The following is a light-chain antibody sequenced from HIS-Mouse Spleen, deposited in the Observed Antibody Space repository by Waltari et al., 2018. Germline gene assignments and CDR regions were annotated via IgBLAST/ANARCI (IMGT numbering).Light chain of an antibody. Sequence: QSVLTQPPSASGTPGQTVPSSCSGSSSNIGRNYVFWYQQLPGTAPKLLMFRNNQRPSGVPDRFSGSKSGTSASLAISGLRSEDEADYYCAAWDESLSGSYWVFGGGTKLTVL. V-gene: IGLV1-47*01. CDR3: AAWDESLSGSYWV. CDR1: SSNIGRNY. CDR2: RNN. J-gene: IGLJ3*02.